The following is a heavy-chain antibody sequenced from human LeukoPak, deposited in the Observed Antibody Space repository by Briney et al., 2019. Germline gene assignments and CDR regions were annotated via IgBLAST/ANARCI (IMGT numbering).Heavy chain of an antibody. D-gene: IGHD6-13*01. V-gene: IGHV5-51*01. J-gene: IGHJ4*02. Sequence: GESLKISCKASGYSFTTYWIGWVRQMPGKGLEWMGIIYPADSAAKYSPSFQGQVTISVDKSISTAYLQWSRLKASDTAMYYCARPASGSSEDYWGQGTLVTVSS. CDR1: GYSFTTYW. CDR2: IYPADSAA. CDR3: ARPASGSSEDY.